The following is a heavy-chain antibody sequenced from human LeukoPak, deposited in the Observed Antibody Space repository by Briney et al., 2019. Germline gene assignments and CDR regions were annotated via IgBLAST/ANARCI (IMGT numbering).Heavy chain of an antibody. V-gene: IGHV4-38-2*01. D-gene: IGHD1-26*01. J-gene: IGHJ4*02. CDR2: IYHSGST. Sequence: SETLSLTCAVSGYSISSGYYWGWIRQPPGEGLEWIGSIYHSGSTYYNPSLKSRVTIPVDTSKNQFSLTLSSVTAADTDVYYCASGSYYFDYWGQGTLVTVSS. CDR1: GYSISSGYY. CDR3: ASGSYYFDY.